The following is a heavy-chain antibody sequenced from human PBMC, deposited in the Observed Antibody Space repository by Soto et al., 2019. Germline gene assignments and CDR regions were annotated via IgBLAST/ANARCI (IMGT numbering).Heavy chain of an antibody. V-gene: IGHV3-30*18. CDR3: AKEEYYAGYRYGFSV. J-gene: IGHJ6*02. CDR2: ISYDGSNK. CDR1: GFTFSSYG. Sequence: QVQLVESGGGVVQPGRSLRLSCAASGFTFSSYGMHWVRQAPGKGLEWVAVISYDGSNKYYADSVKGRFTISRDNSKNTLYLQMNSLRAEDTAVYYCAKEEYYAGYRYGFSVWGQGTTVTVSS. D-gene: IGHD5-18*01.